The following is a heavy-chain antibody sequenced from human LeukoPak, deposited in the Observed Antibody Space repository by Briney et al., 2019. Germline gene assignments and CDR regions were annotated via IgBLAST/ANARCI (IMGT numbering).Heavy chain of an antibody. Sequence: SETLSLTCAVSGYSISRGYYWGWIRQPPGKGLEWVGSIYHSGSTYYNPSLKSRVTISVDTSKNQFSLKLSSVTAADTAVYYCARANQNVLRFLEWLSAFDIWGQGTMVTVS. D-gene: IGHD3-3*01. CDR1: GYSISRGYY. CDR2: IYHSGST. CDR3: ARANQNVLRFLEWLSAFDI. V-gene: IGHV4-38-2*01. J-gene: IGHJ3*02.